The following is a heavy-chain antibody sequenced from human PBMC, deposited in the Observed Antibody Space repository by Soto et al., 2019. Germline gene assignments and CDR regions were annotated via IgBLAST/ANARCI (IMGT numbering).Heavy chain of an antibody. CDR3: AKDSGYYDILTGSLFYYHGIDV. D-gene: IGHD3-9*01. CDR2: MSCSRGIT. Sequence: PGGSLRLTCAASGFTFSSYAMSWVRQAQEKGMEWDSAMSCSRGITYYPHSVKVPFTTSSDNSKNTLYLQMHSLRPDDTAVYYCAKDSGYYDILTGSLFYYHGIDVLGQGTTVTVSS. CDR1: GFTFSSYA. V-gene: IGHV3-23*01. J-gene: IGHJ6*02.